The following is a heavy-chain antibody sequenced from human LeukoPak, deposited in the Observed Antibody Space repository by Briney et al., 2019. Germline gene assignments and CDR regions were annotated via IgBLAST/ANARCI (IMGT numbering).Heavy chain of an antibody. CDR1: GFTFSDYY. CDR2: ISSSGSTI. V-gene: IGHV3-11*04. J-gene: IGHJ2*01. CDR3: ARDTQSAWCFDL. Sequence: GGSLRLSCAASGFTFSDYYMSWIRQAPGKGLEWASYISSSGSTIYYADSVKGRFTISRDNAKNSLYLQMNSLRAEDTAVYYCARDTQSAWCFDLWGRGTLVTVSS.